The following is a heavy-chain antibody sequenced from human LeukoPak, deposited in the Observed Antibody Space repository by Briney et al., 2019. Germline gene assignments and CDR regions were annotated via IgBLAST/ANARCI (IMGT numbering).Heavy chain of an antibody. CDR2: IYHSGST. D-gene: IGHD2-2*01. CDR3: ARVPATHLYCSSTSCYSY. J-gene: IGHJ4*02. Sequence: SQTLSLTCTVSGGSISSGGYYWSWIRQPPGKGLEWIGYIYHSGSTYYNPSLKSRVTISVDRSKNQFSLKLSSVTAADTAVYYCARVPATHLYCSSTSCYSYWGQGTLVTVSS. CDR1: GGSISSGGYY. V-gene: IGHV4-30-2*01.